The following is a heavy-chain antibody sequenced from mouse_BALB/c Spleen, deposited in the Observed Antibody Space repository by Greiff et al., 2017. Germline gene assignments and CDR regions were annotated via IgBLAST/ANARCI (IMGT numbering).Heavy chain of an antibody. Sequence: QVQLQQSGAELVKPGASVKLSCKASGYTFTSYYMYWVKQRPGQGLEWIGEINPSNGGTNFNEKFKSKATLTVDKSSSTAYMQLSSLTSKDSAVYYCTRGGDYEGFAYWGQGTLVTVSA. J-gene: IGHJ3*01. CDR1: GYTFTSYY. D-gene: IGHD2-4*01. V-gene: IGHV1S81*02. CDR2: INPSNGGT. CDR3: TRGGDYEGFAY.